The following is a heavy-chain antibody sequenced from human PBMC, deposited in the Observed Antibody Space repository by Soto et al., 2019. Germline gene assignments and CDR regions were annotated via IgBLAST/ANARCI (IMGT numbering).Heavy chain of an antibody. CDR2: IYPGDSDT. Sequence: PGEPLKISCKASGYSFSSYCIAWVRQMPGKGLGVRGIIYPGDSDTRYSPSFQGQVTIPANRSISTAYPQCSNLKAADFSMYYCARLVNTATVIDPDYWGQGTLVTVSS. CDR3: ARLVNTATVIDPDY. V-gene: IGHV5-51*01. J-gene: IGHJ4*02. CDR1: GYSFSSYC. D-gene: IGHD5-18*01.